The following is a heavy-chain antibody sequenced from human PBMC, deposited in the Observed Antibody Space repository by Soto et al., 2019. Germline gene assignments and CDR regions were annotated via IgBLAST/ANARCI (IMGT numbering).Heavy chain of an antibody. J-gene: IGHJ3*01. D-gene: IGHD1-26*01. V-gene: IGHV3-23*01. Sequence: EVHLLESGGGLVRPGGSLTLSCSASGFAFNTYAMSWVRQAPGRGLEWVSGVSGSGGATYYADSVKGRFTISRDNSKNSLYLQMNNVRPEDTARYYCAKGALGVTWGAFDFWGQGTLVAVSS. CDR1: GFAFNTYA. CDR3: AKGALGVTWGAFDF. CDR2: VSGSGGAT.